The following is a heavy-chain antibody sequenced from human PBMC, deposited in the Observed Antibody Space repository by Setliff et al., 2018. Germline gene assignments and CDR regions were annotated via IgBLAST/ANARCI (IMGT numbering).Heavy chain of an antibody. CDR3: ATLSKDLNY. D-gene: IGHD3-3*01. Sequence: ASVKVSCKASGYTFSSYAMNWVRQAPGQGLEWMGRINTITGNPTYAQGFTGRFVFSLDTSVSTVYLQMNSLTAEDTAMYYCATLSKDLNYWGQGTLVTVSS. V-gene: IGHV7-4-1*02. CDR1: GYTFSSYA. J-gene: IGHJ4*02. CDR2: INTITGNP.